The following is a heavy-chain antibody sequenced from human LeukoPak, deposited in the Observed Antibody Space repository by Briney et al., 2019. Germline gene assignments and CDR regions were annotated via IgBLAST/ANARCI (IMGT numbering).Heavy chain of an antibody. Sequence: GGSLRLSRAASGFTFSSYEMNWVRQAPGKGLEWVSYISSSGSTIYYADSVKGRFTISRDNAKNSLYLQMNSLRAEDTAVYYCARDQGGGYDWGGNFDYWGQGTLVTVSS. CDR3: ARDQGGGYDWGGNFDY. CDR2: ISSSGSTI. D-gene: IGHD5-12*01. CDR1: GFTFSSYE. J-gene: IGHJ4*02. V-gene: IGHV3-48*03.